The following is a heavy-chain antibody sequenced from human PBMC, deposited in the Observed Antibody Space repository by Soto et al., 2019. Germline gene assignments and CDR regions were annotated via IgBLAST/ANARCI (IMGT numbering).Heavy chain of an antibody. D-gene: IGHD6-19*01. V-gene: IGHV4-34*01. CDR2: ISHSGTT. CDR3: ASSGWWYFDY. J-gene: IGHJ4*02. Sequence: PSETLSLTCAVNGGSFTGYYGAWIRQSPEKGLEWIGEISHSGTTKYNPSLKSRVTISVDTSKNQFSLKLSSVTAADTAVYYCASSGWWYFDYWGQGTLVTVSS. CDR1: GGSFTGYY.